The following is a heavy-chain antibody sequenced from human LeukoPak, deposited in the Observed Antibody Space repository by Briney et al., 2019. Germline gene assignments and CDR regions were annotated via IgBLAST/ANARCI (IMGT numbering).Heavy chain of an antibody. CDR3: ARDWAGGPHDY. Sequence: NPGGSPRLSCAASGFTFSDYYMSWIRQAPGKGLEWVSYISSSGNNIYYADSVKGRFTISRDNAKNSLYLQMSSLRAEDTAVYYCARDWAGGPHDYWGQGTLVTVSS. CDR1: GFTFSDYY. CDR2: ISSSGNNI. J-gene: IGHJ4*02. D-gene: IGHD3-10*01. V-gene: IGHV3-11*04.